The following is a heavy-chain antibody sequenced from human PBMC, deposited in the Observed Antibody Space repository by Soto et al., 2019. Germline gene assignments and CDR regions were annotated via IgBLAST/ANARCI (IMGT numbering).Heavy chain of an antibody. CDR2: INHSGST. CDR3: ARVPWQVLGWFDP. CDR1: GGSFSGYY. J-gene: IGHJ5*02. D-gene: IGHD7-27*01. V-gene: IGHV4-34*01. Sequence: PSETLSLTXAVYGGSFSGYYWSWIRQPPGKGLEWIGEINHSGSTNYNPSLKSRVTISVDTSKNQFSLKLSSVTAADTAVYYCARVPWQVLGWFDPWGQGTLVTVSS.